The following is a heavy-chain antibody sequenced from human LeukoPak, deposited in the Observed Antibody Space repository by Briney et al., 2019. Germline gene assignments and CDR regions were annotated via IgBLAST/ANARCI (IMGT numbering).Heavy chain of an antibody. CDR1: GYTFTSYG. CDR3: ARDLKLRYFDWLLPNWFDP. V-gene: IGHV1-18*01. D-gene: IGHD3-9*01. J-gene: IGHJ5*02. CDR2: ISAYNGNT. Sequence: GASVKVSCKASGYTFTSYGISWVRQAPGQGLEWMGWISAYNGNTNYAQKLQGRVTMTTDTSTSTAYMELRSLRSDDTAVYYCARDLKLRYFDWLLPNWFDPWGQGTLVTASS.